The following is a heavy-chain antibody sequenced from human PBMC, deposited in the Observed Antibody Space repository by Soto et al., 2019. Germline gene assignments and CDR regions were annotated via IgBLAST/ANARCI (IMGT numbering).Heavy chain of an antibody. CDR2: IYYSGST. V-gene: IGHV4-59*01. Sequence: SETLSLTCTVSGGSISSYYWSWIRQPPGKGLEWIGYIYYSGSTNYNPSLKSRVTISVDTSKNQFSLKLSSVTAADTAVYYCAREVRALRGASRDYYYYYMDVWGKGTTVTVSS. CDR3: AREVRALRGASRDYYYYYMDV. CDR1: GGSISSYY. D-gene: IGHD4-17*01. J-gene: IGHJ6*03.